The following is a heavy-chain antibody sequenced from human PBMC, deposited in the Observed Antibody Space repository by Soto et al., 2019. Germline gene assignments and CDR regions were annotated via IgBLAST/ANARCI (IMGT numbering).Heavy chain of an antibody. Sequence: QVQLVQSGAEVKKPGASVKVSCKASGYTFTSYGISWVRQAPGQGLEWMGWISAYNGNTNYAQKLQGRVTMTTDTATSTAYMELRSVRADDTAVYYCAGDGLERPYSYYGMDVWGQGNTVTVS. CDR3: AGDGLERPYSYYGMDV. V-gene: IGHV1-18*01. CDR1: GYTFTSYG. CDR2: ISAYNGNT. J-gene: IGHJ6*02.